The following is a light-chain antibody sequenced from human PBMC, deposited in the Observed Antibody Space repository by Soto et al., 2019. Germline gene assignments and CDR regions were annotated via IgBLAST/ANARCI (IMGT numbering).Light chain of an antibody. J-gene: IGKJ5*01. CDR2: GVS. CDR3: QQRSNSIT. Sequence: EIVLTQSPDTLSLSPGERATLSCRAGQTVTSGYLAWYQQKPGQAPRLLMYGVSTGATGIPDRFSGSGSGTEFTLTISSLQSEDFAVYYCQQRSNSITFGQGTRLEIK. CDR1: QTVTSGY. V-gene: IGKV3D-20*02.